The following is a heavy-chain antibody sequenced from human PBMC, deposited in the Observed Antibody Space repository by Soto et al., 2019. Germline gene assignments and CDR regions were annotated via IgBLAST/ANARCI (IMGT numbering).Heavy chain of an antibody. J-gene: IGHJ6*02. D-gene: IGHD3-9*01. V-gene: IGHV4-59*01. CDR3: ARAVWYYDILTGYYRYYYYGMDV. CDR2: IYYSGST. Sequence: PSETLSLTCTVSGGSISSYYWSWIRQPPGKGLEWIGYIYYSGSTNYNPSLKSRVTISVDTSKNQFSLKLSSVTAADTAVYYCARAVWYYDILTGYYRYYYYGMDVWGQGSTVT. CDR1: GGSISSYY.